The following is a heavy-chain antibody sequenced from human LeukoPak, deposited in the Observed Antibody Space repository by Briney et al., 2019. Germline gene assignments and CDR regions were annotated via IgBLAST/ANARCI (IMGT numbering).Heavy chain of an antibody. V-gene: IGHV3-43D*04. D-gene: IGHD3-9*01. Sequence: GGSLRLSCAASGFTFDDYAMHWVRQAPGKGLEWVSLISWDGGSTYYADSVKGRFTISRDNSKNTLYLQMNSLRAEDTAVYYCAKDLYDILTGYLYYFDYWGQGTLVTVSS. CDR1: GFTFDDYA. CDR2: ISWDGGST. CDR3: AKDLYDILTGYLYYFDY. J-gene: IGHJ4*02.